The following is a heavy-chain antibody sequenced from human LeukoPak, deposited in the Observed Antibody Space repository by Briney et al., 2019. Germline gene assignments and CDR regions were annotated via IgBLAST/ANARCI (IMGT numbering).Heavy chain of an antibody. D-gene: IGHD5-18*01. V-gene: IGHV1-18*01. CDR3: ARVVDTAMVPYFDY. Sequence: ASVKVSCKASGYTFTSYGISWVRRAPGQGLEWMGWISAYNGNTNYAQKLQGRVTMTTDTSTSTAYMELRSLRSDDTAVYYCARVVDTAMVPYFDYWGQGTLVTVSS. CDR1: GYTFTSYG. CDR2: ISAYNGNT. J-gene: IGHJ4*02.